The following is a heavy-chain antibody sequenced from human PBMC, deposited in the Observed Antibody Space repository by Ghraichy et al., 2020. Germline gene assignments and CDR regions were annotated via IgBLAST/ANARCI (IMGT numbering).Heavy chain of an antibody. D-gene: IGHD5-12*01. Sequence: ESLNISCTVSGGSISTYYWSWIRQSPGKGLEWIGYIYHSGITNYNPSLKSRVTISVDTSKNQFSLNLSSVTAADTAVYYCARAAGWLRTNWYFDLLGRGSLVTVSS. J-gene: IGHJ2*01. CDR3: ARAAGWLRTNWYFDL. V-gene: IGHV4-59*01. CDR1: GGSISTYY. CDR2: IYHSGIT.